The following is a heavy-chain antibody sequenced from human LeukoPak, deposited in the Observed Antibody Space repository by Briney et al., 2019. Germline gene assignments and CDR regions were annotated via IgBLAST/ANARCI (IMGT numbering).Heavy chain of an antibody. CDR3: ASERKSSTSMDY. D-gene: IGHD2-2*01. CDR2: INTDGSTI. CDR1: GFTFSSYW. Sequence: GGSLRLSCAPSGFTFSSYWMHWVRQAPGKGLVWVSRINTDGSTITYADSVKGRFTISRDNAKNTLYLQMNSLRGEDTAVYFCASERKSSTSMDYWGQGTLVTVSS. V-gene: IGHV3-74*01. J-gene: IGHJ4*02.